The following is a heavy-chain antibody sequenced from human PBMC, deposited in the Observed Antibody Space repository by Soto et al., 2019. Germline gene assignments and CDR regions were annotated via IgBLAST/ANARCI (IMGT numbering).Heavy chain of an antibody. CDR2: INAGNGNT. CDR3: ARERQGLYYFDF. J-gene: IGHJ4*02. CDR1: GYTFISYA. V-gene: IGHV1-3*01. Sequence: ASVKVSCKASGYTFISYAIHWVRQAPGQRLEWMGWINAGNGNTKYSQKFQGRVTITRDTSASTAYMELTSLRSEDTAVYYCARERQGLYYFDFWGQGTLVTVSS.